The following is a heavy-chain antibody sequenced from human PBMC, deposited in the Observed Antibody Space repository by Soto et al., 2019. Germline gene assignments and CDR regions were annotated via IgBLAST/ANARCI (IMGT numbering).Heavy chain of an antibody. Sequence: GESLKISCQGSGYSFTNSWIGWVRQVPGRGLEWVGIIYPGYSDIRYRPSFQGRVTISADKSVNTAYLQWSSLRASDTAIYYCARPPGSGALFANWGQGTPVTVSS. CDR2: IYPGYSDI. CDR1: GYSFTNSW. D-gene: IGHD2-15*01. V-gene: IGHV5-51*01. CDR3: ARPPGSGALFAN. J-gene: IGHJ4*02.